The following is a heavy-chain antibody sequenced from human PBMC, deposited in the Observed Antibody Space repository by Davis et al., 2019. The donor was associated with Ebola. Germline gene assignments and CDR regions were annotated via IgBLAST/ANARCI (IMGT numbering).Heavy chain of an antibody. J-gene: IGHJ4*02. D-gene: IGHD3-10*01. CDR3: AKDREGSGSYYWYYFDY. Sequence: GESLKIPCAAPGFIFSSFAMSWVRQAPGKGLEWVSAISGSGGSTYYADSVKGRFTISRDNSKNTLYLQMNSLRAEDTAVYYCAKDREGSGSYYWYYFDYWGQGTLVTVSS. CDR2: ISGSGGST. V-gene: IGHV3-23*01. CDR1: GFIFSSFA.